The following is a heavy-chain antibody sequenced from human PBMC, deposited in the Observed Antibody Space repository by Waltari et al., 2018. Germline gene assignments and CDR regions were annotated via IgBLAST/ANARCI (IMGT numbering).Heavy chain of an antibody. CDR3: AMVGHCSGGSCPNDAFDT. Sequence: QVQLQESGPGLAKPSETLSLTCTVSHYSISNGYYWGWIRQPPGQGLEWIASIYHTGSTYYSPSLRRRVSISIDTSMSQLSLRLSSVTAADTADYYCAMVGHCSGGSCPNDAFDTWGPGTSVTV. V-gene: IGHV4-38-2*02. D-gene: IGHD2-15*01. J-gene: IGHJ3*02. CDR1: HYSISNGYY. CDR2: IYHTGST.